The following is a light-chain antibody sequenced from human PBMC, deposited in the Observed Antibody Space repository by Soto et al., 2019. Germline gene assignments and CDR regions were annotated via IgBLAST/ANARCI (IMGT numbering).Light chain of an antibody. CDR1: QSVSNNY. V-gene: IGKV3-20*01. Sequence: VLTQSPGTLSLSPGDSATLSCRASQSVSNNYLAWYQQKPGQAPRLLIYGESTRAAGIPDRLSGSGSGTDLNLTITRLEPEDSAVYFCQKYTGPPTTFGQGTRLEIK. CDR3: QKYTGPPTT. J-gene: IGKJ5*01. CDR2: GES.